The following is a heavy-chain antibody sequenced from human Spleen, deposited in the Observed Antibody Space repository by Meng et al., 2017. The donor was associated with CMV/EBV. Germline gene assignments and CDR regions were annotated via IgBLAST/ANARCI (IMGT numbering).Heavy chain of an antibody. J-gene: IGHJ4*02. CDR3: ARHVYYRFDY. V-gene: IGHV3-20*04. CDR1: GFMFEDYG. Sequence: LCCSDSGFMFEDYGMSWVRQVAGKGLEWVSGIIWNGGRTVYADAVKGRFTISRDNAKNSLYLQMNSLRAEDTAVYFCARHVYYRFDYWGQGTLVTVSS. CDR2: IIWNGGRT. D-gene: IGHD1-26*01.